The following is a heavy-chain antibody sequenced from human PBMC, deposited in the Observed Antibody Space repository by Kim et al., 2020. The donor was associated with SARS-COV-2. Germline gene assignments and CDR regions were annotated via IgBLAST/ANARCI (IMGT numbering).Heavy chain of an antibody. Sequence: GGSLRLSCAASGFTFSNYWMMWGRQAPGKGLEWVANINQDGSARYYVASVKGRFTISRDNAKNSLYLQMDSLRVEDTAVYFCLRGSGFIIDSWGQGILVTVSS. V-gene: IGHV3-7*02. CDR1: GFTFSNYW. J-gene: IGHJ4*02. CDR2: INQDGSAR. D-gene: IGHD6-25*01. CDR3: LRGSGFIIDS.